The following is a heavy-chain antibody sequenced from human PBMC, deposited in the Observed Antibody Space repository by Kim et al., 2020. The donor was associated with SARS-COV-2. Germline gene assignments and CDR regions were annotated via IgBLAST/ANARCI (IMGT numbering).Heavy chain of an antibody. J-gene: IGHJ3*02. Sequence: KFQGRVTITADKSTSTAYMELSSLRSEDTAVYYCARDFSEQQLVPDAFDIWGQGTMVTVSS. D-gene: IGHD6-13*01. V-gene: IGHV1-69*04. CDR3: ARDFSEQQLVPDAFDI.